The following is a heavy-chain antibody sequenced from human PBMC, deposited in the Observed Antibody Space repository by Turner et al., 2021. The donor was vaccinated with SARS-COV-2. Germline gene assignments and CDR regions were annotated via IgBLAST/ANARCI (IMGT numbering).Heavy chain of an antibody. Sequence: QLQLQESGPGLVKPSETLSLTCPVSGGSIRSSTYYWGWLRQPPGKGLEWIGNIYYSGSTYYNPSLKGRVTISVDTSKNQFSLKLSSVTAADTAVYYCARLMDTAMDYYGMDVWGQGTTVTVSS. CDR1: GGSIRSSTYY. CDR2: IYYSGST. D-gene: IGHD5-18*01. J-gene: IGHJ6*02. CDR3: ARLMDTAMDYYGMDV. V-gene: IGHV4-39*01.